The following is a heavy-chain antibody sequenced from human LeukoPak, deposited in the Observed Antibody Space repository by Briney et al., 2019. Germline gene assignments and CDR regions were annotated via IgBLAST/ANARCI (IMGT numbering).Heavy chain of an antibody. CDR3: SREVVVMTAGGPLWKRGHLY. CDR2: ISRKGYGETI. D-gene: IGHD3-16*02. Sequence: GRSLRLSCTGSGFAFSDYAITWLRQAPDKGLEWVGFISRKGYGETIEYAPSVRGRFTISRDDSNSIAYLQMNSLRTEDTGVYYCSREVVVMTAGGPLWKRGHLYWGQGTLVTVSS. V-gene: IGHV3-49*03. J-gene: IGHJ4*02. CDR1: GFAFSDYA.